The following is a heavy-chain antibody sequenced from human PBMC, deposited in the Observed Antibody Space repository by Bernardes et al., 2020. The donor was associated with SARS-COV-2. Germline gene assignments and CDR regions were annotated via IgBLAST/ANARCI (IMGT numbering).Heavy chain of an antibody. V-gene: IGHV3-74*01. J-gene: IGHJ6*02. CDR2: INGDGSNT. CDR3: EVNYYYGMDV. CDR1: GFSFSSYW. Sequence: WGSLTLSCAASGFSFSSYWMHWVRQAPGKGLVWVSRINGDGSNTAYADSVKGRFTISRDNAKNTLYLQMNSLRAEDTAVYYCEVNYYYGMDVWGQGTTVTVSS.